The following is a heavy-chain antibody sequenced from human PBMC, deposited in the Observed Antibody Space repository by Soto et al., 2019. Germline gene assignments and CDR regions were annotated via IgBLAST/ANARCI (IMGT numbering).Heavy chain of an antibody. V-gene: IGHV4-34*01. CDR1: GGSFSGYY. Sequence: SETLSLSCAVYGGSFSGYYWSWIRQPPGKGLEWIGEINHSGSTNYNPSLKSRVTISVDTSKNQFSLKLSSVTAADTAVYYCASGTDYGDYGFDYWGQGTLVTVSS. CDR2: INHSGST. D-gene: IGHD4-17*01. J-gene: IGHJ4*02. CDR3: ASGTDYGDYGFDY.